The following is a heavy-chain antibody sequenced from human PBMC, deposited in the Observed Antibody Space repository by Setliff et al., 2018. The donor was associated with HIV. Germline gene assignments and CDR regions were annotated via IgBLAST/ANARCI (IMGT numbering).Heavy chain of an antibody. J-gene: IGHJ4*02. CDR2: VDPADGET. CDR3: ARGPPIVVVPAALLTFDY. D-gene: IGHD2-2*01. V-gene: IGHV1-69-2*01. Sequence: ASVKVSCKASGFTFKHYYIYWVQQAPGKGLKWMGRVDPADGETIYAEQFKDRVTITADMSTHTAYMELSSLRSDDTAVYYCARGPPIVVVPAALLTFDYWGQGTLVTVSS. CDR1: GFTFKHYY.